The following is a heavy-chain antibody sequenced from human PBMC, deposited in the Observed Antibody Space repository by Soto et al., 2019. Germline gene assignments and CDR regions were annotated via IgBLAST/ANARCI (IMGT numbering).Heavy chain of an antibody. V-gene: IGHV6-1*01. Sequence: SQTLSLTCAISGDSVSSNSAAWNWIRQSPSRGLEWLGRTYYRSKWYNDYAVSVKSRITINPDTSKNQFSLQLNSVTPEDTAVYYCARGNKPYEYSSSSAYFDYWGQGTLVTVSS. CDR1: GDSVSSNSAA. CDR3: ARGNKPYEYSSSSAYFDY. D-gene: IGHD6-6*01. J-gene: IGHJ4*02. CDR2: TYYRSKWYN.